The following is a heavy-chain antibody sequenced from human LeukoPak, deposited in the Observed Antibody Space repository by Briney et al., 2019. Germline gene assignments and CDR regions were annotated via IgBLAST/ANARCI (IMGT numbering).Heavy chain of an antibody. D-gene: IGHD4-23*01. V-gene: IGHV1-46*01. CDR3: ARADYGCNSVFDY. CDR1: GYTFTSYY. CDR2: INPTTEST. Sequence: GASVKVSCKASGYTFTSYYINWVRLAPGQGLEWMGVINPTTESTNYAQKFQDRVTMTRDTSTSTVYMELSSLRSEDTAVYYCARADYGCNSVFDYWGQGTLVTVSS. J-gene: IGHJ4*02.